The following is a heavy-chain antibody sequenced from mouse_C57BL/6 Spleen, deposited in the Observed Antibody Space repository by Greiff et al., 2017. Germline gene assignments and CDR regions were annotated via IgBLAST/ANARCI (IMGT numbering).Heavy chain of an antibody. Sequence: VQLQQPGAELVKPGASVKMSCKASGYTFTSYWITWVKQRPGQGLEWIGDIYPGSGSTNYNEKFKSKATLTVDTSSSTAYMQLSSLTAEDSAVYYCARDYYGSSYYYFDYWGQGTTLTVSS. V-gene: IGHV1-55*01. D-gene: IGHD1-1*01. J-gene: IGHJ2*01. CDR2: IYPGSGST. CDR3: ARDYYGSSYYYFDY. CDR1: GYTFTSYW.